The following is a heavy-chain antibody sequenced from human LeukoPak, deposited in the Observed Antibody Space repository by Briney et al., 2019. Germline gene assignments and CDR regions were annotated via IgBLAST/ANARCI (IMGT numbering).Heavy chain of an antibody. J-gene: IGHJ4*02. V-gene: IGHV1-2*02. Sequence: ASVKVSCKTSGYTFTDYYMHWVRQAPGQGLEWMGWIIPNNGGTNYAQKFQGRVTMTRDTSISTAFMELSRLRSDDTAIYYCARGSSFDYWGQGTLVTVSS. CDR1: GYTFTDYY. CDR2: IIPNNGGT. D-gene: IGHD2-2*01. CDR3: ARGSSFDY.